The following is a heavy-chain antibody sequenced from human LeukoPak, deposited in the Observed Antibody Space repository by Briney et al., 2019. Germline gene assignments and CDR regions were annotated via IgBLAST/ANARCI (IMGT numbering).Heavy chain of an antibody. CDR1: GGSISSGGYY. Sequence: SETLSLTCTVSGGSISSGGYYWSWIRQHPGKGLEWIGYIYYSGSTYYNPSLKSRVTMSVDTSKNQFSLKLSSVTAADTAVYYCASHIIDYGDDYYFDYWGQGTLVTVSS. CDR2: IYYSGST. J-gene: IGHJ4*02. D-gene: IGHD4-17*01. V-gene: IGHV4-31*03. CDR3: ASHIIDYGDDYYFDY.